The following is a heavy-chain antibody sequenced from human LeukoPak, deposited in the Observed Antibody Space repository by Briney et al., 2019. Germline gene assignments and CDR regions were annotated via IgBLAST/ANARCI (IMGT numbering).Heavy chain of an antibody. J-gene: IGHJ3*02. Sequence: GGSLRLSCAASGFTFSSYWMSWVRQAPGKGLEWVANIKQDGSEKYYVDSVEGRFTISRDNAKNSLYLQMNSLRAEDTAVYYCARDNYHDAFDIWGQGTMVTVSS. D-gene: IGHD5-24*01. CDR1: GFTFSSYW. CDR3: ARDNYHDAFDI. CDR2: IKQDGSEK. V-gene: IGHV3-7*01.